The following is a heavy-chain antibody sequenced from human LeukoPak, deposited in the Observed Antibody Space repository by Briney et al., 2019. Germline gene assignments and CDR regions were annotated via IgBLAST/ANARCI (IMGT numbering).Heavy chain of an antibody. D-gene: IGHD2-2*03. CDR1: GFTFSTYT. CDR3: ARDFGYCTSTTCPEDYFYFYMDG. Sequence: GSLRLSCAASGFTFSTYTMNWVRQAPGKGLEWVSSITSSSRYIFYADSLKGRFTISRDNAKNSLYLQMNSLRAEDTAVYYCARDFGYCTSTTCPEDYFYFYMDGWGKGTTVTVSS. V-gene: IGHV3-21*01. J-gene: IGHJ6*03. CDR2: ITSSSRYI.